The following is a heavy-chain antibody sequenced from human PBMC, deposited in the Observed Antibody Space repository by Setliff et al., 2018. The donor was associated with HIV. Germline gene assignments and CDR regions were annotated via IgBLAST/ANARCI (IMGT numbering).Heavy chain of an antibody. J-gene: IGHJ4*02. CDR3: ARGRARHDY. CDR2: IYYSGST. CDR1: GGSISSYY. V-gene: IGHV4-59*08. Sequence: TSETLSLTCTVSGGSISSYYWSWIRQPPGKGLEWIGYIYYSGSTNYNASLQSRVTISVDTSKNQFSLKLSSVTAADTAVYYCARGRARHDYWGQGTLVTVSS.